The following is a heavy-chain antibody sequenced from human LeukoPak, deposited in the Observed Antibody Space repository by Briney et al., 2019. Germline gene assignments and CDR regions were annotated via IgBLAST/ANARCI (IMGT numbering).Heavy chain of an antibody. V-gene: IGHV3-21*01. CDR3: ARDHAIGFSSSWYRPYWFDP. CDR1: GFTFSSYS. Sequence: NPGGSLRLSCAASGFTFSSYSMNWVRQAPGKGLEWVSSISSSSSYIYYADSVKGRFTISRDNAKNSLYLQMNSLRAEDTAVYYCARDHAIGFSSSWYRPYWFDPWGQGTLVTVSS. CDR2: ISSSSSYI. D-gene: IGHD6-13*01. J-gene: IGHJ5*02.